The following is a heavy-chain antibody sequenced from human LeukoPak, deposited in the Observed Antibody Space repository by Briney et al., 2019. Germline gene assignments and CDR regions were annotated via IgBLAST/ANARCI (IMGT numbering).Heavy chain of an antibody. J-gene: IGHJ4*02. Sequence: RPGGSLRLSCAASGFTFSSYGMHWVRQAPGKGLEWVAFIRYDGSNKYYADSVKGRFTISRDNSKNTLYLQMNSLRAEDTALYYCVKVRLKWVLLPGLLDYWGGGTLVRVSS. CDR3: VKVRLKWVLLPGLLDY. CDR1: GFTFSSYG. D-gene: IGHD1-26*01. CDR2: IRYDGSNK. V-gene: IGHV3-30*02.